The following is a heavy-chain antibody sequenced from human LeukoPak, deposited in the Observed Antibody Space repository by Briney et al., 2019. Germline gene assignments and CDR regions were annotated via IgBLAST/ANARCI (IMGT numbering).Heavy chain of an antibody. V-gene: IGHV4-34*01. Sequence: SETLSLTCAVYGGSFSGYYWSWIRQPPGKGLEWIGEINHSGSTNYNPSLKSRVTISVDTSKNQFFLKLSSVTAADTAVYYCARSWLPKAPAIDYWGQGTLVTVSS. J-gene: IGHJ4*02. CDR3: ARSWLPKAPAIDY. D-gene: IGHD3-22*01. CDR2: INHSGST. CDR1: GGSFSGYY.